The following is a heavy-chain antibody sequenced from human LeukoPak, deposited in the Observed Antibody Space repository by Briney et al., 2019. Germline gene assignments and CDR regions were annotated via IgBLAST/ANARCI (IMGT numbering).Heavy chain of an antibody. V-gene: IGHV3-33*06. CDR2: IWYDGSNK. D-gene: IGHD6-19*01. Sequence: PGGSLRLSCAASGFTFSSYAMSWVRQAPGKGLEWVAVIWYDGSNKYYADSVKGRFTISRDNSKNTLYLQMNSLRAEDTAVYYCAKASRIAVAGTGLDYWGQGTLVTVSS. CDR3: AKASRIAVAGTGLDY. CDR1: GFTFSSYA. J-gene: IGHJ4*02.